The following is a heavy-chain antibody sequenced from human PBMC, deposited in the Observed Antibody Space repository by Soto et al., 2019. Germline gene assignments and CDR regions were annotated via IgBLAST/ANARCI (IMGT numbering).Heavy chain of an antibody. CDR3: ARLSGGGEWKQWLVRENFDY. D-gene: IGHD6-19*01. CDR2: IYYSGST. CDR1: GGSISSSSYY. Sequence: SETLSLTCTVSGGSISSSSYYWGWIRQPPGKGLEWIGSIYYSGSTYYNPSLKSRVTISVDTSKNQFSLKLSSVTAADTAVYYCARLSGGGEWKQWLVRENFDYWGQGTLVTVSS. J-gene: IGHJ4*02. V-gene: IGHV4-39*01.